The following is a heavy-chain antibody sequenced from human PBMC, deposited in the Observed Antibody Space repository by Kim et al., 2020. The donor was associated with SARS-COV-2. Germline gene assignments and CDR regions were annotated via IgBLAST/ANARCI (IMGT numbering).Heavy chain of an antibody. CDR2: I. Sequence: IHYADTVKGRFTISRDNVKNSLYLQMDSLRAEDTAVYFCARSNKGFDYCGQGTLVTVSS. V-gene: IGHV3-48*01. D-gene: IGHD4-4*01. J-gene: IGHJ4*02. CDR3: ARSNKGFDY.